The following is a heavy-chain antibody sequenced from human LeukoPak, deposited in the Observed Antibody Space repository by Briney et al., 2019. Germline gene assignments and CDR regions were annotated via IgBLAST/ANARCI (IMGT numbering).Heavy chain of an antibody. Sequence: GGSLRLSCAASGFTFSSYEMNWVRQAPGKGLEWVSHISNSGGSIYYADSAKGRFTISRDNAKNSLYLQMNSLRAEDTAVYYCARSFDIWGQGTMVTVSS. CDR3: ARSFDI. CDR2: ISNSGGSI. V-gene: IGHV3-48*03. CDR1: GFTFSSYE. J-gene: IGHJ3*02.